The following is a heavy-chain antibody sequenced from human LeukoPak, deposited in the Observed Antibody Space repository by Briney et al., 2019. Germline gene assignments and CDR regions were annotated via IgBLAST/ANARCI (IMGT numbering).Heavy chain of an antibody. V-gene: IGHV1-69*04. CDR2: IIPVFGVS. CDR1: GDNFSNSV. Sequence: SVKVSCKASGDNFSNSVITWVRQAPGQGLEWMGRIIPVFGVSNFAQKFQGRVTITADKSTNTAHMELSRLNTGDTAVYYCTREGVYAPNPTSYHRDAFDIWGQGTLVIVSS. D-gene: IGHD2/OR15-2a*01. CDR3: TREGVYAPNPTSYHRDAFDI. J-gene: IGHJ3*02.